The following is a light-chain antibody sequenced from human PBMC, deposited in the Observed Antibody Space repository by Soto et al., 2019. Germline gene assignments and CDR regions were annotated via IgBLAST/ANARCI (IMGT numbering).Light chain of an antibody. CDR1: QSVDND. CDR3: HHYPRSSWT. CDR2: DAS. J-gene: IGKJ1*01. Sequence: EIVMTQSPATLSVSPGDRATLSCRASQSVDNDLAWYQQKPGQPPRLLIYDASTRATGIPARFSGSQSGTEFTLTISSLLSEDFAVYYCHHYPRSSWTFGQGTKVEVK. V-gene: IGKV3D-15*01.